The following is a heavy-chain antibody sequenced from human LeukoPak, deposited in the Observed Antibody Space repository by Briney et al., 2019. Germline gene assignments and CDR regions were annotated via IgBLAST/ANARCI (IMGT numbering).Heavy chain of an antibody. D-gene: IGHD5-12*01. CDR2: IYYSGST. CDR3: ARGRWLQFEPRSPYNFDY. CDR1: GGSISSSSYY. Sequence: PSETLSLTCTVSGGSISSSSYYWGWIRQPPGKGLEWIGSIYYSGSTYYNPSLKSRVTISVDTSRNQFSLKLSSVTAADTAVYYCARGRWLQFEPRSPYNFDYWGQGTLVTVSS. J-gene: IGHJ4*02. V-gene: IGHV4-39*01.